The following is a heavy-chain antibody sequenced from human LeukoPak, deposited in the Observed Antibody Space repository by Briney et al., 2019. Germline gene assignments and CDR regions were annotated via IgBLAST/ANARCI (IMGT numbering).Heavy chain of an antibody. Sequence: SETLFLTCTVSGGSINSYYWSWIRQPPGKGLEWIGYIYYSGSTNYNPSLKSRVTFPVDTSKNQFSLNLNSVTAADTAVYYCARHQDSSSGWIYFDYWGERTRRTVSS. V-gene: IGHV4-59*08. CDR3: ARHQDSSSGWIYFDY. J-gene: IGHJ4*02. CDR2: IYYSGST. CDR1: GGSINSYY. D-gene: IGHD6-19*01.